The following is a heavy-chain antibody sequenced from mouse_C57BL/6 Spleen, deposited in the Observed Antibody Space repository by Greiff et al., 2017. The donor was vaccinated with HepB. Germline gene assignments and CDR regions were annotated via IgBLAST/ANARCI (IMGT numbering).Heavy chain of an antibody. CDR3: ARSGGYDAGDY. CDR2: IYPGDGDT. D-gene: IGHD2-2*01. V-gene: IGHV1-82*01. CDR1: GYAFSSSW. Sequence: VKLQESGPELVKPGASVKISCKASGYAFSSSWMNWVKQRPGKGLEWIGRIYPGDGDTNYNGKFKGKATLTADKSSSTAYMQLSSLTSEDSAVYFCARSGGYDAGDYWGQGTTLTVSS. J-gene: IGHJ2*01.